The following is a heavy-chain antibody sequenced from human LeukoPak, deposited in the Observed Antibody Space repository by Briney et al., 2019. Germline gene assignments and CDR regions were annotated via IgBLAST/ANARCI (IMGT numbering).Heavy chain of an antibody. V-gene: IGHV3-30*02. D-gene: IGHD5-18*01. CDR3: AKEADTAMVMNAFDI. J-gene: IGHJ3*02. CDR1: GFTCSSYG. CDR2: IRYDGSNK. Sequence: GGSLRLSCAVSGFTCSSYGMQWVRQAPGKVLEWVAFIRYDGSNKYYADSVKGRFTISRDNSKNTLYLQMNSLRAEDTAVYYCAKEADTAMVMNAFDIWGQGTMVTVSS.